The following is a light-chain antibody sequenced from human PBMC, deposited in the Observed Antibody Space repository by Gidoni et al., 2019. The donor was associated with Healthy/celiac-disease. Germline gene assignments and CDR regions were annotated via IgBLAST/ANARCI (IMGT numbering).Light chain of an antibody. V-gene: IGLV2-14*01. Sequence: QSSLTQPASVSVSPRQSITIPCTGTSSYVGGYNYVSWYQQHPGKAPKLMIYAVSNRPSGVSNRFSGSKSGNTASLTISGLQAEDEADYYCSSYTSSSPLVFGTGTKVTVL. CDR3: SSYTSSSPLV. CDR1: SSYVGGYNY. CDR2: AVS. J-gene: IGLJ1*01.